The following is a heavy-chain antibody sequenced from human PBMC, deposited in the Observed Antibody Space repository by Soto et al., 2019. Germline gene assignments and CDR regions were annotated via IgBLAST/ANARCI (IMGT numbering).Heavy chain of an antibody. CDR2: ISAYNGDT. D-gene: IGHD2-8*01. J-gene: IGHJ4*02. Sequence: QAQLVQSGGEGKKPGASVKVSCRASGYTFTSYGYAWVRQAPGQGLEWRGWISAYNGDTNYAQKFQDRVTLTTDNSTPTAHMELRNLGSDDTAVYYCARSGAYCTSITCLFDSFWGLGTLVTVSS. CDR1: GYTFTSYG. V-gene: IGHV1-18*01. CDR3: ARSGAYCTSITCLFDSF.